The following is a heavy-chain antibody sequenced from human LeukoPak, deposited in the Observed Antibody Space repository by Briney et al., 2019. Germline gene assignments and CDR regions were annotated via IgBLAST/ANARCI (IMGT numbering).Heavy chain of an antibody. J-gene: IGHJ4*02. V-gene: IGHV3-30*04. CDR3: ARYPLPPGDSSGYSDY. D-gene: IGHD3-22*01. Sequence: GGSLRLSRAASGFTFSDYAMHWVRQAPGKGLEWVAVISYDGSNKYYADSVKGRFTISRDNSKNTLYLQMNSLRDEDTAVYYCARYPLPPGDSSGYSDYSGQGTLVTVSS. CDR2: ISYDGSNK. CDR1: GFTFSDYA.